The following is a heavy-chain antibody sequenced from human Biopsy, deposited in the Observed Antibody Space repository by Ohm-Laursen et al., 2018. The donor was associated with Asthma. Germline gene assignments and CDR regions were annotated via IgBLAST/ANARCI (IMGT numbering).Heavy chain of an antibody. V-gene: IGHV3-30*04. D-gene: IGHD6-19*01. CDR1: GFTFRSYA. CDR2: ISYDGSNK. Sequence: SLRLSCTASGFTFRSYAMHWVRQAPGKGLEWVAIISYDGSNKVYADSVRGRFTIARDNSKNTLYLQMNSLRVDDTGVYYCARDSSGSHFDYWGQGTLVTVSS. J-gene: IGHJ4*02. CDR3: ARDSSGSHFDY.